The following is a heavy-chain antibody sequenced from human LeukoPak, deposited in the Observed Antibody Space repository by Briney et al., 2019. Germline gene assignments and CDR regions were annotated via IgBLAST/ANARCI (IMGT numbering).Heavy chain of an antibody. CDR2: IYYSGST. D-gene: IGHD4-23*01. CDR3: ATLHARSVAAYDY. Sequence: SETLSLTCAVSGGSLSSSSYYWGWIRPPPGKGLEWIWSIYYSGSTYYNPSLKSRLTISVDTSKNQFSLKLSSVTAADTAVYYCATLHARSVAAYDYWGQAALVTVSS. CDR1: GGSLSSSSYY. V-gene: IGHV4-39*01. J-gene: IGHJ4*02.